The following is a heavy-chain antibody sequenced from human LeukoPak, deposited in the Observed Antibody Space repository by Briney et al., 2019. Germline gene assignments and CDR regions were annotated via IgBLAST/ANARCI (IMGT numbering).Heavy chain of an antibody. CDR3: ARARMATIPTGY. CDR1: GGSISSYY. V-gene: IGHV4-59*01. Sequence: SETLSLTCTVSGGSISSYYWSWIRQPPGKGLEWIGYIYYSGSTNYNPSLKSRVTISVDTSKNQFSLKLSSVTAADTAVYYCARARMATIPTGYWGQGTLVTISS. CDR2: IYYSGST. D-gene: IGHD5-12*01. J-gene: IGHJ4*02.